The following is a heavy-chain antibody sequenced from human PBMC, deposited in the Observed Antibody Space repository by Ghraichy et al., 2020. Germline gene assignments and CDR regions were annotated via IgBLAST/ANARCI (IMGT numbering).Heavy chain of an antibody. J-gene: IGHJ5*02. Sequence: ASVKVSCKASGYTFTSYYMHWVRQAPGQGLEGMGIINPSGGSTSYAQKFQGRVTMTGNTSTSTVYMELSSLRSEDTAVYYCARAPGRGVEIDPWGQGTLVTASA. CDR2: INPSGGST. CDR3: ARAPGRGVEIDP. CDR1: GYTFTSYY. D-gene: IGHD3-3*01. V-gene: IGHV1-46*01.